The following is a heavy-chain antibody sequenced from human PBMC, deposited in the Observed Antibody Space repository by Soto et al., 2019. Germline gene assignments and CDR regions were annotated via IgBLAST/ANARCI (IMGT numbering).Heavy chain of an antibody. V-gene: IGHV4-34*01. CDR2: INHSGST. CDR1: GGSFSGYY. CDR3: ARGQIDRRIQRPYPRNYYYYGMDV. J-gene: IGHJ6*02. Sequence: QVQLQQWGAGLLKPSETLSLTCAVYGGSFSGYYWSWIRQPPGKGLEWIGEINHSGSTNYNPSLKSRVTISVDTSKNQFSLTLSSVTAADTAVYYCARGQIDRRIQRPYPRNYYYYGMDVWGQGTTVTVSS. D-gene: IGHD5-18*01.